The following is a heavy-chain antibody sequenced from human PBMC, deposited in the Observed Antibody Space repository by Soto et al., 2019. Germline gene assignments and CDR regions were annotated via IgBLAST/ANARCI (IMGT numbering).Heavy chain of an antibody. D-gene: IGHD6-25*01. V-gene: IGHV4-39*01. J-gene: IGHJ5*02. CDR3: AVVDSTGNWFDP. CDR1: GGSISSSDFY. CDR2: MYYSGTT. Sequence: SETLSLTCTVSGGSISSSDFYWGWLRQTPGKGLEFIGSMYYSGTTYYNPSLKSRVSISVDTSKNQFTLKLISVTAADTAVYYCAVVDSTGNWFDPWGEGALVTVSS.